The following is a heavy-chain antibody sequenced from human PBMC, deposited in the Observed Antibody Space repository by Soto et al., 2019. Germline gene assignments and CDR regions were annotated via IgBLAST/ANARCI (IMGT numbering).Heavy chain of an antibody. Sequence: QVQLQESGPGLVKPSQTLSLTCTVSGGSISSGGYYWSWIRQHPGKGLEWIGYIYYSGSTYYNPSLKSRVTISVDTSKNQFSLKLSSVTAADTAVYCCARAYGSGSYYKRYYYYYMDVWGKGTTVTVSS. CDR2: IYYSGST. CDR1: GGSISSGGYY. J-gene: IGHJ6*03. D-gene: IGHD3-10*01. V-gene: IGHV4-31*03. CDR3: ARAYGSGSYYKRYYYYYMDV.